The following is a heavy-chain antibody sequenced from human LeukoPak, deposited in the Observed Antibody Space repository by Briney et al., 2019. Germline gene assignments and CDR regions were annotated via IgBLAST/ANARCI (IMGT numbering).Heavy chain of an antibody. CDR1: GFTFSSYA. V-gene: IGHV3-23*01. Sequence: GGSLRLSCAASGFTFSSYAMSWVRQAPGKGLEWVSAISGSGGSTYYADSVKGRFTISRDNSKNTLYLQMNSLRAEDTAVYYCARAGIFGVVADDAFDIWGQGTMVTVSS. CDR3: ARAGIFGVVADDAFDI. D-gene: IGHD3-3*01. J-gene: IGHJ3*02. CDR2: ISGSGGST.